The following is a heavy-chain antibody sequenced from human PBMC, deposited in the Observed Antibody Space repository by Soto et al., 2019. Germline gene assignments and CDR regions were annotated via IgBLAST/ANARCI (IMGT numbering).Heavy chain of an antibody. Sequence: PSETLSPTCTVSGGSVSSRSYHWSWIRQPPGKGLEWIGFISYSGSTNYNPSLKSRVIISIDPSKNLFSLELTSVTAADTAVYHCARHPNHWFDPWGQGTLVTVSS. V-gene: IGHV4-61*01. CDR1: GGSVSSRSYH. CDR3: ARHPNHWFDP. CDR2: ISYSGST. J-gene: IGHJ5*02.